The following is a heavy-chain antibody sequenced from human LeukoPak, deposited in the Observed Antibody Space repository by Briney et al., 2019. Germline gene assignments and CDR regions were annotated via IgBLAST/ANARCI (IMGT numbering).Heavy chain of an antibody. Sequence: PGRSLRLSCVASGFTFSTYGMHWVRQAPGKGLEWVAVISYDGTNKYYADSVKGRFTISRDNAKNSLYLQMNSLRAEDMALYYCAKGYSSSWYAAFDIWGQGTMVTVSS. CDR3: AKGYSSSWYAAFDI. V-gene: IGHV3-30*18. J-gene: IGHJ3*02. CDR1: GFTFSTYG. D-gene: IGHD6-13*01. CDR2: ISYDGTNK.